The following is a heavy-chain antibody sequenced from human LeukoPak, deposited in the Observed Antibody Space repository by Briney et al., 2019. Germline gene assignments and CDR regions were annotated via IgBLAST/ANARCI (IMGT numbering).Heavy chain of an antibody. D-gene: IGHD2-2*01. J-gene: IGHJ6*03. CDR3: ARGFVVVPAAKGGGYYYYMDV. V-gene: IGHV1-69*04. Sequence: GASVKVSCKASGGTFSSYAISWVRQAPGQGLEWMGRIIPILGIANYAQKFQGRVTITADESTSTASMELSSLRSEDTAVYYCARGFVVVPAAKGGGYYYYMDVWGKGTTVTVSS. CDR1: GGTFSSYA. CDR2: IIPILGIA.